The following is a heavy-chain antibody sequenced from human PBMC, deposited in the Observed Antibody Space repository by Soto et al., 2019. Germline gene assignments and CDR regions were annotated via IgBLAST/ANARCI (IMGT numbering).Heavy chain of an antibody. CDR3: AALLQGSSAWERWFDP. V-gene: IGHV1-8*01. CDR2: VNPNSGYT. CDR1: GYTLTNYD. J-gene: IGHJ5*02. Sequence: GASVKVSCKASGYTLTNYDITWVRQAAGQGLEWVGWVNPNSGYTAYAQKFVGRVTMTRNTPLRTAYMELSSLTSGDTAVYYCAALLQGSSAWERWFDPWGQGTLVTVSS. D-gene: IGHD6-19*01.